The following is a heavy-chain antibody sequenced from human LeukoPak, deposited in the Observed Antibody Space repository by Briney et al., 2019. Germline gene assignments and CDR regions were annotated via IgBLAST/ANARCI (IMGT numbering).Heavy chain of an antibody. CDR3: ARDRGFTVARGVPSWFDP. D-gene: IGHD3-10*01. CDR1: GGSISSSSYY. Sequence: SETLSLTCTVSGGSISSSSYYWGWIRQPPGKGLEWIASIYYSGSTYYNPSLKSRVTISVDTSKNQFSLKLTSVSAADTAVYYCARDRGFTVARGVPSWFDPWGQGTLVTVSS. CDR2: IYYSGST. V-gene: IGHV4-39*02. J-gene: IGHJ5*02.